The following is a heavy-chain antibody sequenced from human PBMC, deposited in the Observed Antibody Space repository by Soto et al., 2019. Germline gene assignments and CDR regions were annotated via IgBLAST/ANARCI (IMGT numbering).Heavy chain of an antibody. J-gene: IGHJ4*02. D-gene: IGHD4-17*01. CDR2: INHSGST. V-gene: IGHV4-34*01. CDR3: ARGIAMNPPSDYGVPRDFDY. Sequence: PSETLSLACAVYGGSFSGYYWGWIRQPPRKGLEWIGEINHSGSTNYNPSLKSRVTISVDTSKNRFSLNLSSVTAADTAVYYSARGIAMNPPSDYGVPRDFDYWGQGTLVTVSS. CDR1: GGSFSGYY.